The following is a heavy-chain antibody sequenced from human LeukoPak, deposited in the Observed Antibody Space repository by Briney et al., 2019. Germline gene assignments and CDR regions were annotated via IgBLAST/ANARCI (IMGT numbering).Heavy chain of an antibody. V-gene: IGHV4-4*07. CDR2: IYTSGST. Sequence: SETLSLTCTVSGGSISSYYWSWIRQPAGKGLEWIGRIYTSGSTNYNPSLKSRVTMSVDTSKNQFSLKLSSVTAADTGVYYCARAGSSSWFGDWFDPWGQGMLVTVSS. CDR1: GGSISSYY. D-gene: IGHD6-13*01. CDR3: ARAGSSSWFGDWFDP. J-gene: IGHJ5*02.